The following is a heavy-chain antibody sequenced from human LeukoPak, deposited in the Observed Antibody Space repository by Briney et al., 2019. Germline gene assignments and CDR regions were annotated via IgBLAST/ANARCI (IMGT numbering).Heavy chain of an antibody. J-gene: IGHJ3*02. CDR2: ISSSGSTI. CDR1: GFTFSDYY. V-gene: IGHV3-11*01. D-gene: IGHD3-10*01. CDR3: ARDALWFGESTYAFDI. Sequence: GGSLRLSCAASGFTFSDYYMSWIRQAPGKGLEWVSYISSSGSTIYYADSVKGRFTISRDNAKNPLYLQMNSLRAEDMAVYYCARDALWFGESTYAFDIWGQGTMVTVSS.